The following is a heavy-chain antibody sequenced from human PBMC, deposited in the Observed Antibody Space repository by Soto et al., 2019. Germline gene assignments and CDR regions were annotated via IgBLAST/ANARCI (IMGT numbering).Heavy chain of an antibody. CDR3: AKAYSGWYNFDY. D-gene: IGHD6-19*01. J-gene: IGHJ4*02. Sequence: GGSLRLSCAVSGFTFSNYAMSWVRQAPGKGLEWVSLISNSGGSTYYADSVRGRFTVSRDNSKNTLYLQMNNLRAEDTAVYHCAKAYSGWYNFDYWGQGTQVTVSS. CDR2: ISNSGGST. CDR1: GFTFSNYA. V-gene: IGHV3-23*01.